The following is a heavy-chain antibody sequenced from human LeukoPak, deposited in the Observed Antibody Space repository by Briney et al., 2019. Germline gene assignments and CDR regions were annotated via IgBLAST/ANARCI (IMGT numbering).Heavy chain of an antibody. CDR1: GGSISSHY. J-gene: IGHJ4*02. CDR3: ARHRAESYYGSGRLDY. Sequence: KPSETLSLTCTVSGGSISSHYWSWIRQPPRKGLEWIGYIYYSGSTNYNPSLKSRVTISVDTSKNQFSLKLSSVTAADTAVYYCARHRAESYYGSGRLDYWGQGTLDTVSS. D-gene: IGHD3-10*01. V-gene: IGHV4-59*11. CDR2: IYYSGST.